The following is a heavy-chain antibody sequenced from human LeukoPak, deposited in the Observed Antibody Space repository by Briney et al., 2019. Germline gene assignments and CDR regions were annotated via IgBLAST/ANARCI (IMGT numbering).Heavy chain of an antibody. CDR3: ARDSGSYSYYYYYMDV. D-gene: IGHD1-26*01. CDR1: GGSFSGYY. Sequence: PSETLSLTCAVYGGSFSGYYWSWIRQPAGKGLEWIGRIYTSGSTNYNPSLKSRVTMSVDTSKNQFSLKLSSVTAADTAVYYCARDSGSYSYYYYYMDVWGKGTTVTVSS. V-gene: IGHV4-4*07. CDR2: IYTSGST. J-gene: IGHJ6*03.